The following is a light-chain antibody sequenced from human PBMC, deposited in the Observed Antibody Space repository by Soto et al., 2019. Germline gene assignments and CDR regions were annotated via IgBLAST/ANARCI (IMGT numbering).Light chain of an antibody. CDR2: KAS. Sequence: DIQMTQSPSTLSGSVGDRVTITCRASQTISSWLAWYQQKPGKAPKLLIYKASTLKSGVPSRFSGSGSGTEFTLTISSLQPDDFATYYCQQYSGLTFGGGTKVDI. V-gene: IGKV1-5*03. J-gene: IGKJ4*01. CDR3: QQYSGLT. CDR1: QTISSW.